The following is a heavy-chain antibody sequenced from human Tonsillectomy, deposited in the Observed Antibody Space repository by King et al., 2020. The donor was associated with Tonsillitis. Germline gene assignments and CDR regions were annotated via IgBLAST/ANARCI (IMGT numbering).Heavy chain of an antibody. Sequence: QLQESGPRLVKPSETMSLTCAVSGYSLSSGYYWGWIRQPPGKGLEWLGSIDHSGSAYYNPSLQSRLTLSVNTSKNEFSLKLTSVTAADTAVYYCARDPLQDNSVPVFWGQGTLVTVSS. D-gene: IGHD3-22*01. J-gene: IGHJ4*02. CDR1: GYSLSSGYY. V-gene: IGHV4-38-2*02. CDR3: ARDPLQDNSVPVF. CDR2: IDHSGSA.